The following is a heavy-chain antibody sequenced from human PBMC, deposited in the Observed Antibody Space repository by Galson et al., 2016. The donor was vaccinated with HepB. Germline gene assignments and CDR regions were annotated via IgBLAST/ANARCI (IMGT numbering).Heavy chain of an antibody. Sequence: SLRLSCAASGFTFSRYGMHWVRQAPGKGLEWVAVISYDGSNKYYAASVKGRFTISRDNSKNTRYLQMNSLRAEDTAVYYCAKWGGSGYDWARLDYCGQGTLVTVSS. J-gene: IGHJ4*02. D-gene: IGHD5-12*01. CDR3: AKWGGSGYDWARLDY. CDR1: GFTFSRYG. V-gene: IGHV3-30*18. CDR2: ISYDGSNK.